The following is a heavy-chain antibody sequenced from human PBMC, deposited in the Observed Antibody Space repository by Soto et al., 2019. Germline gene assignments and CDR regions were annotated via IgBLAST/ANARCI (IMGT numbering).Heavy chain of an antibody. CDR3: ARDFHNLFDY. CDR2: IYYSGST. V-gene: IGHV4-59*01. J-gene: IGHJ4*02. Sequence: SETLSLTCSVSGDSINNYYWSWIRQPPGKGLEWIGYIYYSGSTNYNPSLKSRVTISVDTSKNQFSLKLSSVTAADTAVYYCARDFHNLFDYWGQGTLVT. CDR1: GDSINNYY.